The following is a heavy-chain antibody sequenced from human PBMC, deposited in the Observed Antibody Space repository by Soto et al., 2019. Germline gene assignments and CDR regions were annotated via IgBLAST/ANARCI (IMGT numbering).Heavy chain of an antibody. D-gene: IGHD2-8*01. CDR2: IIPIFGTA. J-gene: IGHJ6*02. Sequence: SVKVSCKASGGTFRSYAISWVRQAPGQGLEWMGGIIPIFGTANYAQKFQGRVTITADESTSTAYMELSSLRSEDTAVYYCARGSYCTNGVCYNYYYYGMDVWGQGTTVTVSS. V-gene: IGHV1-69*13. CDR1: GGTFRSYA. CDR3: ARGSYCTNGVCYNYYYYGMDV.